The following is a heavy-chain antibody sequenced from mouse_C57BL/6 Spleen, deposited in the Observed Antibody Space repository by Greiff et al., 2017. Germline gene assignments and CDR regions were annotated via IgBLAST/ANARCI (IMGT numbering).Heavy chain of an antibody. J-gene: IGHJ4*01. V-gene: IGHV1-39*01. CDR3: ARAGTGAMDY. CDR1: GYSFTDYN. D-gene: IGHD4-1*01. Sequence: VQLKESGPELVKPGASVKISCKASGYSFTDYNMNWVKQSNGKSLEWIGVINPNYGTTSYNQKFKGKATLTVDQSSSTAYMQLNSLTSENAAVYYCARAGTGAMDYWGQGTSVTVSS. CDR2: INPNYGTT.